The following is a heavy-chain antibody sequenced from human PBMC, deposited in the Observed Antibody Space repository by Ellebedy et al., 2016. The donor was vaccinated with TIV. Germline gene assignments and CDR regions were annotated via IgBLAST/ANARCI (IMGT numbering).Heavy chain of an antibody. CDR1: GGSISSYY. J-gene: IGHJ4*02. CDR3: ARGVGYDFWSGYLSNFDY. V-gene: IGHV4-4*07. CDR2: IYTSGST. D-gene: IGHD3-3*01. Sequence: SETLSLXCTVSGGSISSYYWSWIRQPAGKGLEWIGRIYTSGSTNYNPSLKSRVTMSVDTSKNQFSLKLSSVTAADTAVYYCARGVGYDFWSGYLSNFDYWGQGTLVTVSS.